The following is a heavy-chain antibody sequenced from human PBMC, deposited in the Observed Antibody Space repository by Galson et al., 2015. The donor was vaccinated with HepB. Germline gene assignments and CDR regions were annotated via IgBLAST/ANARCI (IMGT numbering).Heavy chain of an antibody. CDR3: ARGGEYDYIWGSYRSIYFDY. J-gene: IGHJ4*02. CDR1: GYTFTSYY. V-gene: IGHV1-46*03. CDR2: INPSGGST. D-gene: IGHD3-16*02. Sequence: SVKVSCKASGYTFTSYYMHWVRQAPGQGLEWMGIINPSGGSTSYAQKFQGRVTMTRDTSTSTVYMELSSLRSEDTAVYYCARGGEYDYIWGSYRSIYFDYWGQGTLVTVSS.